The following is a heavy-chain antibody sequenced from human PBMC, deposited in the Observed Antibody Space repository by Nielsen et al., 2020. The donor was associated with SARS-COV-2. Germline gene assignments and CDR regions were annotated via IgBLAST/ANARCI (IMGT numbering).Heavy chain of an antibody. V-gene: IGHV4-59*13. CDR1: GEFITSYY. CDR2: IYESGNT. Sequence: ESLKISCSVSGEFITSYYWTWIRQPPGKGLEWIGYIYESGNTDYNPSLKSRVTISIDPSMNQFSLKLRAVTAADTAVYYCARAPSYYYGMDVWGQGSTVTVSS. D-gene: IGHD3-16*01. CDR3: ARAPSYYYGMDV. J-gene: IGHJ6*02.